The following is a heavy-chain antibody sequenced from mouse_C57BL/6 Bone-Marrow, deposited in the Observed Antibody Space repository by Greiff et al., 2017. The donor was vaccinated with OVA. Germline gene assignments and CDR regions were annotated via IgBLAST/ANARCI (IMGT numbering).Heavy chain of an antibody. CDR1: GYSFTDYN. J-gene: IGHJ4*01. D-gene: IGHD1-1*01. CDR3: APYHYYGSSYGAMDY. V-gene: IGHV1-39*01. CDR2: INPNYGTT. Sequence: EVQLQQSGPELVKPGASVKISCKASGYSFTDYNMNWVKQSNGKSLEWIGVINPNYGTTSYNQKFKGKATLTVDQSSSTAYMQLNSLTSEDSAVYYCAPYHYYGSSYGAMDYWGQGTSVTVSS.